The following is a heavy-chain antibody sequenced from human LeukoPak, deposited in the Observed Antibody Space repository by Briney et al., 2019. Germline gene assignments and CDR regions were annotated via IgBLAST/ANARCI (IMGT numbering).Heavy chain of an antibody. D-gene: IGHD4-17*01. V-gene: IGHV4-30-4*01. CDR3: ARVSSPYGDYYFDY. CDR2: IYYSGST. CDR1: GGSISSGDYY. J-gene: IGHJ4*02. Sequence: SQTLSLTCTVSGGSISSGDYYWSWIRQPPGKGLEWIGYIYYSGSTYYTPSLKSRVTISVDTSKNQFSLKLSPVTAADTAVYYCARVSSPYGDYYFDYWGQGTLVTVSS.